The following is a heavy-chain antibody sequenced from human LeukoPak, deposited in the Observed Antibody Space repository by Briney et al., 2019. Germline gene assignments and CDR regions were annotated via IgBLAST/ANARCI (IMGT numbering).Heavy chain of an antibody. CDR2: ISGSGGST. V-gene: IGHV3-23*01. Sequence: GGSLRLSCAASGFTFSSYAMSWVRQAPGKRLEWVSAISGSGGSTYYADSVKGRFTISRDNSKNTLYLQINSLRAEDTAVYYCAKALVGATNFDYWGQGTLVTVSS. J-gene: IGHJ4*02. D-gene: IGHD1-26*01. CDR1: GFTFSSYA. CDR3: AKALVGATNFDY.